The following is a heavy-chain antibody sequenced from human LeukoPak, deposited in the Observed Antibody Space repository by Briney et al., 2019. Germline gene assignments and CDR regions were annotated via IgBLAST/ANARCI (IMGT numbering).Heavy chain of an antibody. CDR3: ASGGYGDYVLNY. J-gene: IGHJ4*02. CDR1: GFTFSSYA. D-gene: IGHD4-17*01. V-gene: IGHV3-23*03. Sequence: GGSLRLSCAGSGFTFSSYAMSWVRQAPGKGLEWVSVIYSAGNTYYADSVKGRFTISRDYSKNMLYLQMNSLRADDTAVYYCASGGYGDYVLNYWCQGTLVTVSS. CDR2: IYSAGNT.